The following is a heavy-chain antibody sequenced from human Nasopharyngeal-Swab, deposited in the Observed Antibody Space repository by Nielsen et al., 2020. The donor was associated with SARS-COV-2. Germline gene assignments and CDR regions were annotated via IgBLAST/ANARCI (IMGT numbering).Heavy chain of an antibody. Sequence: SETLSLTCTVSGDSIRSGNYWGWIRQPPGKGLEWIGSIYHNGRTNYKPSLKSRVTMSVDMSKNHFSLKLSSVTAADTAVYYCARDLARSTGYLDSWGQGILVTVSS. V-gene: IGHV4-38-2*02. CDR3: ARDLARSTGYLDS. CDR2: IYHNGRT. CDR1: GDSIRSGNY. J-gene: IGHJ4*02.